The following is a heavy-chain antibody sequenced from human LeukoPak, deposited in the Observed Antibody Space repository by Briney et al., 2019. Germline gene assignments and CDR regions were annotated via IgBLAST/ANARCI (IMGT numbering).Heavy chain of an antibody. CDR3: ARIYGASTLNPDY. CDR2: ISSSSSSI. D-gene: IGHD4/OR15-4a*01. J-gene: IGHJ4*02. V-gene: IGHV3-21*01. CDR1: GFTFSIHT. Sequence: GGSLRLSCAASGFTFSIHTMNWVRQAPGKGLEWVSSISSSSSSIYYADSVRGRFTISRDNAKNSLYLQMSSLRVEDTAMYYCARIYGASTLNPDYWGQGTLVTVSS.